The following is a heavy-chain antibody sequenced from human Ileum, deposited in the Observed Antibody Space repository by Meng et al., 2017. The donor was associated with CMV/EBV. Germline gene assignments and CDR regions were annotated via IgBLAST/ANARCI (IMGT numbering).Heavy chain of an antibody. CDR2: IYHSGST. Sequence: SETLSLTCTVSGYSISSGYYWGWIRQPPGKGLEWIGSIYHSGSTYYNPSLNGRVAISLDTSKSQFSLGLSSVTAADTAVYYCTSLLGYCSSTSCYPPDYWGQGTLVTVSS. D-gene: IGHD2-2*01. CDR1: GYSISSGYY. J-gene: IGHJ4*02. CDR3: TSLLGYCSSTSCYPPDY. V-gene: IGHV4-38-2*02.